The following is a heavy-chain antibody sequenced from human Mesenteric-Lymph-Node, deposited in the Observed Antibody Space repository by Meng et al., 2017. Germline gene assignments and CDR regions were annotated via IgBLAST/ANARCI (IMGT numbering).Heavy chain of an antibody. J-gene: IGHJ5*02. CDR3: VRDTRRGGGWFDP. Sequence: LQGSGPGLMKPSPTLSLTCTVSGGSISSADYYWSWIRQSPGKGLEWIGYIYHSGSTYYNPSLKSRVTISMDTSKNQFSLRLSSVTAADTAVYYCVRDTRRGGGWFDPWGQGTLVTVSS. V-gene: IGHV4-30-4*01. D-gene: IGHD3-10*01. CDR2: IYHSGST. CDR1: GGSISSADYY.